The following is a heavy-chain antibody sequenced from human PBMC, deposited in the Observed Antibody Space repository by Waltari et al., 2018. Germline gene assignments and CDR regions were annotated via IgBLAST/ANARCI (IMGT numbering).Heavy chain of an antibody. CDR1: GGTFSSYA. J-gene: IGHJ6*03. CDR2: IIPSFGTA. CDR3: GYYYDSSGLYYYYYMDV. Sequence: QVQLVQSGAEVKKPGSSVKVSCKASGGTFSSYAISWVRQAPGQGLEWMGGIIPSFGTANYAQKFQGRVTITTDESTSTAYMELSSLRSEDTAVYYCGYYYDSSGLYYYYYMDVWGKGTTVTVPS. D-gene: IGHD3-22*01. V-gene: IGHV1-69*05.